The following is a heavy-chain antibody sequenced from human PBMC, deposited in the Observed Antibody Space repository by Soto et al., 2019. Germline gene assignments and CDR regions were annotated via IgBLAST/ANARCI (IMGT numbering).Heavy chain of an antibody. Sequence: PSHPLXLSCAILCHIFYNKVADSTWIRHSPSRGLEWVGRTYYRKSKWLYDYEVSVTSRITIKQGKFNNQLWLNVNCLTDENKSVYFCGRDTTGFQSEFESWGQETLV. V-gene: IGHV6-1*01. CDR1: CHIFYNKVAD. CDR3: GRDTTGFQSEFES. D-gene: IGHD1-1*01. CDR2: TYYRKSKWLY. J-gene: IGHJ5*01.